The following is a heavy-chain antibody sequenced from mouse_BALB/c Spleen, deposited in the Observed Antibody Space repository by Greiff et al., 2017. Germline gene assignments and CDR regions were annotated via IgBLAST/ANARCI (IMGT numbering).Heavy chain of an antibody. Sequence: QVQLQQPGAELVRPGASVKLSCKASGYTFTSYWINWVKQRPGQGLEWIGNIYPSDSYTNYNQKFKDKATLTVDKSSSTAYMQLSSPTSEDSAVYYCTRDEITPAWFAYWGQGTLVTVSA. CDR1: GYTFTSYW. CDR2: IYPSDSYT. D-gene: IGHD2-4*01. J-gene: IGHJ3*01. CDR3: TRDEITPAWFAY. V-gene: IGHV1-69*02.